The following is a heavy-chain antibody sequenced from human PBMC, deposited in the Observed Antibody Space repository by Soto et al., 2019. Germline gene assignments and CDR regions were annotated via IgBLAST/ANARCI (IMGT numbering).Heavy chain of an antibody. V-gene: IGHV1-8*01. CDR1: GYTFTSYD. CDR2: MNPNSGNT. CDR3: ARSVSGSYSTQDY. D-gene: IGHD3-10*01. Sequence: ASVKVSCKASGYTFTSYDINWVRQATGQGLEWMGWMNPNSGNTGYAQKFQGRVTMTRNTSISTTYMELSSLRSEDTAVYYCARSVSGSYSTQDYWGQGTLVTVSS. J-gene: IGHJ4*02.